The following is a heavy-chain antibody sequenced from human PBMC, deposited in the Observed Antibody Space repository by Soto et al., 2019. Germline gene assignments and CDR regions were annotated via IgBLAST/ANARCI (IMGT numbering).Heavy chain of an antibody. V-gene: IGHV5-51*01. J-gene: IGHJ4*02. CDR3: ARPYCSSTSCYYYFDY. Sequence: PGESLKISCKGSGYSFTSYWIGWVRQMPGKGLEWMGIIYPGDSDTRYSPSFQGQVTISADKSISTAYLQWSSLKASDTAMYYCARPYCSSTSCYYYFDYWGQGTLVTVS. CDR2: IYPGDSDT. CDR1: GYSFTSYW. D-gene: IGHD2-2*01.